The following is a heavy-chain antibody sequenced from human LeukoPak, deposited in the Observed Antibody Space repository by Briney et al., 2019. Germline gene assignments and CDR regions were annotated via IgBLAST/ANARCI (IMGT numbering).Heavy chain of an antibody. CDR2: ISAYNGNT. J-gene: IGHJ5*02. Sequence: ASVKVSCKASGYTFTSYGITWVRQAPGQGLEWMGWISAYNGNTNYAQKFQGRVTTTTDTSTSTAYMELRSLRSDDTAVYYCAREGYYDSSGYLPTWGQGTLVTVSS. V-gene: IGHV1-18*01. CDR3: AREGYYDSSGYLPT. D-gene: IGHD3-22*01. CDR1: GYTFTSYG.